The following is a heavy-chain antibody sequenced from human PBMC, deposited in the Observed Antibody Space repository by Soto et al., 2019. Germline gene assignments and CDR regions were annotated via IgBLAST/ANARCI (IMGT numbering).Heavy chain of an antibody. CDR2: VSYDEITK. CDR1: GFTFSSYG. D-gene: IGHD5-18*01. J-gene: IGHJ4*02. Sequence: SLKISCAASGFTFSSYGMNWVRQAPGKGLEWVAVVSYDEITKYYADSVKGRFTISRDNSKNTVYQQMNSLRPEDTAVYYCAKPLGLLRRAMAQGSDYWGQGTLVTVSS. CDR3: AKPLGLLRRAMAQGSDY. V-gene: IGHV3-30*18.